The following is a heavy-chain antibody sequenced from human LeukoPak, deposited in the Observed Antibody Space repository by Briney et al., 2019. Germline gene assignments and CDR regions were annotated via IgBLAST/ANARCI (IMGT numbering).Heavy chain of an antibody. D-gene: IGHD5-12*01. CDR1: GFTFSTYN. Sequence: KPGGSLRLSCAASGFTFSTYNMNWVRQAPGKGLESASVISNEGATYYADSVKGRFSISRDNSKNTVSLQMNSLRAEDTAVYYCARVQKSRKSVASAVDCWGQGTVVIVSS. CDR3: ARVQKSRKSVASAVDC. J-gene: IGHJ4*02. V-gene: IGHV3-66*01. CDR2: ISNEGAT.